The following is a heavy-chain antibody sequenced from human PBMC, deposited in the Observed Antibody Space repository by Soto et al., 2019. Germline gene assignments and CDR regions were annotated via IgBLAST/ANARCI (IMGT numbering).Heavy chain of an antibody. Sequence: SETLSLTCTVAGGSISSYYWSWMRQPPGKGLEWIGYIYYSGSTNYNPSLKSRVTISVDTSKNQFSLKLSSVTAADTAVYYCARGGKGYDFWTAPYDAFDIWGQGTMVTV. CDR3: ARGGKGYDFWTAPYDAFDI. V-gene: IGHV4-59*01. CDR1: GGSISSYY. J-gene: IGHJ3*02. CDR2: IYYSGST. D-gene: IGHD3-3*01.